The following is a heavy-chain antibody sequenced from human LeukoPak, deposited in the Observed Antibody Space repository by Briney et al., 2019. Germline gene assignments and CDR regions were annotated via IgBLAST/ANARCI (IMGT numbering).Heavy chain of an antibody. CDR1: GFTFSSYE. Sequence: GGSLRLSCAASGFTFSSYEMNWVRQAPGKGQEWVSYISSGSTIYDADSVKGRFTISRDNAKNSLYLQMNSLRAEDTAVYYCARESIAVAGAPFDYWGQGTLVTVSS. V-gene: IGHV3-48*03. J-gene: IGHJ4*02. D-gene: IGHD6-19*01. CDR3: ARESIAVAGAPFDY. CDR2: ISSGSTI.